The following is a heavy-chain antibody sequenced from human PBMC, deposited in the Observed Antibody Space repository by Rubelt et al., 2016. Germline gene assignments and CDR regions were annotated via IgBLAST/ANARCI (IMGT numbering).Heavy chain of an antibody. J-gene: IGHJ3*02. CDR2: ISSSSTTI. CDR3: SRRSMGATSAFDI. D-gene: IGHD1-26*01. Sequence: GKGLEWISYISSSSTTIYYADSVKGRFTISRDNAKNSLYLQMNSLRGEDTAVYYCSRRSMGATSAFDIWGQGTLVTV. V-gene: IGHV3-48*01.